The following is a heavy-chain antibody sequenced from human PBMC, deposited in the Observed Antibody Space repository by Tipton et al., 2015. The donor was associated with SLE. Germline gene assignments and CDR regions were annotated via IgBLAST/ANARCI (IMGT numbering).Heavy chain of an antibody. J-gene: IGHJ4*02. CDR3: ARGGPYSSSFFDY. CDR1: GYSFTSYD. CDR2: ISAYSGNT. D-gene: IGHD6-6*01. Sequence: QSGAEVKKPGASVTVSCKASGYSFTSYDIDWVRQASGQGLEWMGWISAYSGNTNYGQKFQGRVTMTTDTSTSTAYMELRSLRSDDTAVYYCARGGPYSSSFFDYWGQGTLVTVSS. V-gene: IGHV1-18*01.